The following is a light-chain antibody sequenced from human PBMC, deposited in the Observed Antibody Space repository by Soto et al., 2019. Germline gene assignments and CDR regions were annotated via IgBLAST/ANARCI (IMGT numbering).Light chain of an antibody. CDR3: SSCAGSTVV. CDR2: EVN. CDR1: VSDVGGYNY. J-gene: IGLJ2*01. V-gene: IGLV2-8*01. Sequence: QFALTQPPSASGSPGQSVTISCTGTVSDVGGYNYVSWYQHHPGKAPKLMVYEVNKRPSGVPDRFSGSKSGSTASLTVSGLQAEDEADYYCSSCAGSTVVFGGGTKVTVL.